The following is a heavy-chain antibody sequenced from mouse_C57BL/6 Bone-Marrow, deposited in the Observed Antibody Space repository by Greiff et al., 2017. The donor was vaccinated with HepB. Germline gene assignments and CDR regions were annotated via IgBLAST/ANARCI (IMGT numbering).Heavy chain of an antibody. CDR1: GYTFTDYY. Sequence: ESGAELVRPGASVKLSCKASGYTFTDYYINWVKQRPGQGLEWIARIYPGSGNTYYNEKFKGKATLTAEKSSSTAYMQLSSLTSEDSAVYFCARCVYYYGSSYRWYFDVWGTGTTVTVSS. CDR2: IYPGSGNT. J-gene: IGHJ1*03. CDR3: ARCVYYYGSSYRWYFDV. V-gene: IGHV1-76*01. D-gene: IGHD1-1*01.